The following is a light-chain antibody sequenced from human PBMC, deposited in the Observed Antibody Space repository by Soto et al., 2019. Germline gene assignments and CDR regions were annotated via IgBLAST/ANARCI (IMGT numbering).Light chain of an antibody. CDR1: QSVSSN. J-gene: IGKJ1*01. V-gene: IGKV3-15*01. CDR2: GAS. CDR3: QQYYNWTRT. Sequence: EIVSYQSAATLSVSPWERATLSCRASQSVSSNLAWYQQKPGQAPRLLIYGASTRATGIPDRFSGSGSGTEFTLSISSLQSEDFAVYYCQQYYNWTRTFGQGTKVDIK.